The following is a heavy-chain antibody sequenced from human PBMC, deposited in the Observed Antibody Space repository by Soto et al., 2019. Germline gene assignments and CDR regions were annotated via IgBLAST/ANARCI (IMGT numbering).Heavy chain of an antibody. J-gene: IGHJ5*02. V-gene: IGHV4-31*03. CDR3: SSVAGNWFDR. D-gene: IGHD2-21*02. CDR2: MFYSGST. Sequence: SETLSLTCTVSGGSISRGGYYWNWIRQHPGKGLEWIGYMFYSGSTYYNPSLKSRVTISMDSLRADDTAVYYCAKNGCGGDCYSSVAGNWFDRWGQGTLVTVSS. CDR1: GGSISRGGYY.